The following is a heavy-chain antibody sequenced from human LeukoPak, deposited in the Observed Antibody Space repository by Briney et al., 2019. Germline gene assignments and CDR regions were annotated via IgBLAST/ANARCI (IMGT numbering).Heavy chain of an antibody. CDR3: ARDSIRSGFWFDP. V-gene: IGHV3-7*01. CDR1: GFTFSSYW. CDR2: IKQDGSEK. J-gene: IGHJ5*02. Sequence: GGSLRLSCAASGFTFSSYWMSWVRQAPGKGVEGVANIKQDGSEKYCVDSVKGRFTISRDNAKNSLYLQMNSLRAEDTAVYYCARDSIRSGFWFDPWGQGTLVTVSS. D-gene: IGHD3-22*01.